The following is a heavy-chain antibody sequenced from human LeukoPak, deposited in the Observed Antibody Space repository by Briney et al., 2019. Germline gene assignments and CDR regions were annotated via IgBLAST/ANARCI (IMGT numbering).Heavy chain of an antibody. CDR3: ARDLAYSRLDY. V-gene: IGHV3-7*01. CDR1: GFSFTNTW. CDR2: INPDGNKK. D-gene: IGHD5-18*01. Sequence: GGSLRLSCAASGFSFTNTWMNWVRQAPGKGLEWVASINPDGNKKYSADSVKGRFTISRDNAENSLYLQMNSLRVEDTAFYYCARDLAYSRLDYWGQGMLVTVSS. J-gene: IGHJ4*02.